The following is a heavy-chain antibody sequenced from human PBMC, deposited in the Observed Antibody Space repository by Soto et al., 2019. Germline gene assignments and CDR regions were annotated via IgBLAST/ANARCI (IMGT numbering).Heavy chain of an antibody. D-gene: IGHD2-2*01. V-gene: IGHV3-30*18. J-gene: IGHJ1*01. CDR2: ISYDGSNK. CDR1: GFTFSSYG. Sequence: WGSLRLSCASSGFTFSSYGMHWVRQAPGKGLEWVAVISYDGSNKYYADSVKGRFTISRDNSKNTLYLQMNSLRAEDTAVYYCAKGLRNVLVPAAIFFEY. CDR3: AKGLRNVLVPAAIFFEY.